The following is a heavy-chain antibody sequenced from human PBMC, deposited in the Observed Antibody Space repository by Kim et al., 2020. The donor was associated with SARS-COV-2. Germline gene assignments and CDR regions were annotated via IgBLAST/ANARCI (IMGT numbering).Heavy chain of an antibody. CDR1: GFSFSSYG. CDR3: AKQLWFGESVFDF. J-gene: IGHJ4*02. V-gene: IGHV3-23*01. D-gene: IGHD3-10*01. CDR2: ISGSGGTS. Sequence: GGSLRLSCAASGFSFSSYGMSWVRQAPGKGLEWVSRISGSGGTSNYADSVKGRFTISRDNSKNALYLQMNGLRAEDTAVYYCAKQLWFGESVFDFWGQGTLVTVSS.